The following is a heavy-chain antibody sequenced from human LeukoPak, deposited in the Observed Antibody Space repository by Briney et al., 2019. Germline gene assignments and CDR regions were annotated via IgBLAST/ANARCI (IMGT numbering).Heavy chain of an antibody. CDR2: IYYSGST. CDR1: GGSISSYY. Sequence: SETLSLTCTVSGGSISSYYWSWVRQPPGKGLEWVGYIYYSGSTNYNPSLKRRVTISVDKSKNQFSLKLSSVTAADTAVYYCARGHSYGYTDYFDYWGQGTLVTVSS. J-gene: IGHJ4*02. CDR3: ARGHSYGYTDYFDY. D-gene: IGHD5-18*01. V-gene: IGHV4-59*01.